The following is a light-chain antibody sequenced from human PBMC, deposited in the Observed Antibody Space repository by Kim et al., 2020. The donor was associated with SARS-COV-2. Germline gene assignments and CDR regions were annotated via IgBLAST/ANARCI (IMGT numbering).Light chain of an antibody. CDR1: ALPKQY. J-gene: IGLJ3*02. CDR2: QDS. CDR3: QSAASSGTRV. Sequence: SYELTQPPSVSVSPGQTARITCSGDALPKQYAYWYQQKPGQAPVLVIYQDSERPSGIPERFSGSSSGTTVTLTISGAQAEDVADYFYQSAASSGTRVFGG. V-gene: IGLV3-25*03.